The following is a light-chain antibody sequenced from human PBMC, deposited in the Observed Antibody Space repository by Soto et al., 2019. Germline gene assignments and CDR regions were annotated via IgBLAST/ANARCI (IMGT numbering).Light chain of an antibody. J-gene: IGLJ2*01. CDR2: DVS. V-gene: IGLV2-11*01. Sequence: QSVLTQPRSVSGPPGQSVTISCTGTSSDVGGYNYVSWYQQHPGKAPKFMIYDVSKRPSGVPDRFSGSKSGNTASLTISGLQAEDEADYYCCSYAGNYPHVVLGGGTKLTVL. CDR3: CSYAGNYPHVV. CDR1: SSDVGGYNY.